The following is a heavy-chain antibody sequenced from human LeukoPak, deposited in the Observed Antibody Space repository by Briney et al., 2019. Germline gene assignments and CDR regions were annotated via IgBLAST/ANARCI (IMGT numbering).Heavy chain of an antibody. D-gene: IGHD2-8*01. Sequence: GGSLRLSCAASGFTFSSYAMSWVRQAPGKGLEWVAVTSYDGSNRYYSDSVKGRFTISRDNSKNTLYLQMNSLRAEDTAVYYCAYGGVYACTGWGQGTLVTVSS. J-gene: IGHJ4*02. CDR1: GFTFSSYA. V-gene: IGHV3-30*03. CDR2: TSYDGSNR. CDR3: AYGGVYACTG.